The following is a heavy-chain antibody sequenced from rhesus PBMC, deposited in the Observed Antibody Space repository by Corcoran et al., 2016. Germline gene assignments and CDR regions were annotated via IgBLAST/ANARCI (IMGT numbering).Heavy chain of an antibody. CDR2: ISGSSGST. V-gene: IGHV4-99*01. Sequence: QVQLQESGPGLVKPSETLSLTCAVSGYSISSGYYWGWIRQPPGKGLEYIGYISGSSGSTHYTPSLKSRVTISKDTSKNQFSLKLSSVTAADTAVYYCASHSSGRPFDYWGQGVLVTVSS. J-gene: IGHJ4*01. CDR3: ASHSSGRPFDY. CDR1: GYSISSGYY. D-gene: IGHD2-21*01.